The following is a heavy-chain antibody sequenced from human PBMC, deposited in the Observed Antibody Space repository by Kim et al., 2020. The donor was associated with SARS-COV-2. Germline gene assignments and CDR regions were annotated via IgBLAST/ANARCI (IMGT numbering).Heavy chain of an antibody. CDR2: IYYSGST. J-gene: IGHJ5*02. V-gene: IGHV4-39*01. Sequence: SETLSLTCTVSGGSISSSSYYWGWIRQPPGKGLEWIGSIYYSGSTYYNPSLKSRVTISVDTSKNQFSLKLSSVTAADTAVYYCARLNLEDFWSGYYTGWFDPWGQGTLVTVSS. D-gene: IGHD3-3*01. CDR1: GGSISSSSYY. CDR3: ARLNLEDFWSGYYTGWFDP.